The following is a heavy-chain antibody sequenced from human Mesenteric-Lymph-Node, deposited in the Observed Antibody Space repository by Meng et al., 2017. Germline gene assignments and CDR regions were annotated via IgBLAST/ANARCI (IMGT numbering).Heavy chain of an antibody. Sequence: SETLSLTCTVSGGSISSYYWSWIRQPPGKGLEWIGYIYYSGSTNYNPSLKSRVTISVDTSKNQFSLKLTSMTAADTAVYYCARSDRGGYCSNGVCYPLDPWGQGTLVTVSS. J-gene: IGHJ5*02. D-gene: IGHD2-8*01. CDR1: GGSISSYY. V-gene: IGHV4-59*01. CDR2: IYYSGST. CDR3: ARSDRGGYCSNGVCYPLDP.